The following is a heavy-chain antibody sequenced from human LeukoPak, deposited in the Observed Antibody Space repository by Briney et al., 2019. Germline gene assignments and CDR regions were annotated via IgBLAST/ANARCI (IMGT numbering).Heavy chain of an antibody. V-gene: IGHV3-23*01. CDR1: GFTFNSYG. CDR3: AKEELGHWYFDL. J-gene: IGHJ2*01. D-gene: IGHD7-27*01. CDR2: ISGSGGST. Sequence: GGSLRLSCAASGFTFNSYGMHWVRQAPGKGLEWVSAISGSGGSTYYADSVKGRFTISRDNSKNTLYLQMNSLRAEDTAVYYCAKEELGHWYFDLWGRGTLVTVSS.